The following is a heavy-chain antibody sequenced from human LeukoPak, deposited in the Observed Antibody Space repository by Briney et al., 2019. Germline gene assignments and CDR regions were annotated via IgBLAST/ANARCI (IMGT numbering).Heavy chain of an antibody. V-gene: IGHV3-23*01. CDR2: IIGGGGST. D-gene: IGHD2-2*01. Sequence: GGSLRLSCAASGFTFSSYGIHWVRQAPGKGLEWVSGIIGGGGSTYYADSVKGRFTISGDNSRNTLFLQMNSLRAEDTAVYYCAHGAMYQLEYWGQGTLVTVSS. J-gene: IGHJ4*02. CDR3: AHGAMYQLEY. CDR1: GFTFSSYG.